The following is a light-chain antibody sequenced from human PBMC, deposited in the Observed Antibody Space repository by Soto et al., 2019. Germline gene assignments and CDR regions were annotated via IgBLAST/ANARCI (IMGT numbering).Light chain of an antibody. CDR3: HQRQSWPRT. CDR2: AAS. Sequence: IVMTHSPATLSVSPGERATLSGRASQSVSSNLAWYQQKPGQAPSLLIYAASSRATGIPDRFSGSGSGTDFTLTISDVQPEDFALYYCHQRQSWPRTFGQGTKVDI. J-gene: IGKJ1*01. V-gene: IGKV3D-15*01. CDR1: QSVSSN.